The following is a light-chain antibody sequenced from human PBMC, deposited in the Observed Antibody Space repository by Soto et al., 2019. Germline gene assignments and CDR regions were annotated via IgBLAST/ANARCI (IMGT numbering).Light chain of an antibody. Sequence: EIMVTQFPLTLFFSQLEEATLSCRASQSVGSNYLAWYQQKPGQAPKILIFGASGRATGIPDRFSGSGSGTDFTLTISRLEPEDFAVYYCQQYGSLSWTFGQGTKVDIK. J-gene: IGKJ1*01. CDR3: QQYGSLSWT. CDR1: QSVGSNY. CDR2: GAS. V-gene: IGKV3-20*01.